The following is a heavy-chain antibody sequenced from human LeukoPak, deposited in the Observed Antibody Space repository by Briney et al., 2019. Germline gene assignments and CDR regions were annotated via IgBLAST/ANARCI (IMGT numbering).Heavy chain of an antibody. CDR1: GGSISSYY. V-gene: IGHV4-4*07. D-gene: IGHD5-12*01. CDR2: VSPRGSA. J-gene: IGHJ4*02. CDR3: ARDMRQGDYDFFFDY. Sequence: TSSETLSLTCTVSGGSISSYYWSWIRQPAGKGLEWIGRVSPRGSANYNPSLNSRVTMSVDTSKNQFSLMLNSVTAADTAMYYCARDMRQGDYDFFFDYWGQGTLVTVSS.